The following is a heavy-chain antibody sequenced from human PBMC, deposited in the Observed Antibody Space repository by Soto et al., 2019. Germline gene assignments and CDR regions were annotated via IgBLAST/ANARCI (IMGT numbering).Heavy chain of an antibody. J-gene: IGHJ6*02. D-gene: IGHD3-10*01. CDR2: INPNSGGT. Sequence: GALLKRDCKAAGYAFTVDYMHCGRQSALQWREWMGWINPNSGGTNYAQKFQGRVTMTRDTSISTAYMELSRLRSDDTAVYYCAGDMVRGVIRYYYSGMDVWGQGPTVTV. CDR3: AGDMVRGVIRYYYSGMDV. V-gene: IGHV1-2*02. CDR1: GYAFTVDY.